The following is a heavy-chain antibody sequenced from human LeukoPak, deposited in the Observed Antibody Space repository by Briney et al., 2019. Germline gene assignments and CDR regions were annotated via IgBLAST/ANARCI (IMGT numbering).Heavy chain of an antibody. J-gene: IGHJ3*02. CDR1: GFTFGDYA. V-gene: IGHV3-53*01. Sequence: TGGSLRLSCTASGFTFGDYAMSWVRQAPGKGLEWVSVIYSGGSTYYADSMKGRFTISRDNSKNTLYLQMNSLRAEDTAVYYCASPGSGSYYTDDAFDIWGQGTMVTVSS. D-gene: IGHD3-10*01. CDR2: IYSGGST. CDR3: ASPGSGSYYTDDAFDI.